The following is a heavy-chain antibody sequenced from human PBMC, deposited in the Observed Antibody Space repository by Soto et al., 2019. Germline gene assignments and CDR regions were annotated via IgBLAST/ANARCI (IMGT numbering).Heavy chain of an antibody. CDR1: GGTCSIYA. CDR3: ARDTPRYSYGFPGDYYYGMDV. J-gene: IGHJ6*02. CDR2: IIPIFGTA. V-gene: IGHV1-69*13. Sequence: SVKVSCKASGGTCSIYAISCVLQSPLQWLDWMGGIIPIFGTANYAQKFQGRVTITADESTSTAYMELSSLRSEDTAVYYCARDTPRYSYGFPGDYYYGMDVWGQGTTVTVSS. D-gene: IGHD5-18*01.